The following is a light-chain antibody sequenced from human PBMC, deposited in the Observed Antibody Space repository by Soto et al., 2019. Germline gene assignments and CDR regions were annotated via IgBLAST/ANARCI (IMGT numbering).Light chain of an antibody. Sequence: EIVLTQSPDTLSLSPGERATLSCRARQSVSSSYLAWHQQKPGQAPRLLIYGASSRATGIPDRFSGSGSGTDFTLTISRLEPEDLAVYYCQQYDRSPLTFGGGTKVEIK. CDR3: QQYDRSPLT. CDR1: QSVSSSY. V-gene: IGKV3-20*01. CDR2: GAS. J-gene: IGKJ4*01.